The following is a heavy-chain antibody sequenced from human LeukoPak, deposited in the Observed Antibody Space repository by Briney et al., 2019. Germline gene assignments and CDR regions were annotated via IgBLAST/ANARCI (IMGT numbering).Heavy chain of an antibody. J-gene: IGHJ5*02. V-gene: IGHV3-74*01. CDR2: INGDGSST. CDR3: ARDQGYLVVDP. CDR1: GFAFSTYW. Sequence: GGSLRLSCAASGFAFSTYWMHWVRQASGKGLVLVSRINGDGSSTSYAASVKGRFTISRDNAKNTLYLQMNSLRAEDTAVYYCARDQGYLVVDPWGQGTLVTVSS. D-gene: IGHD2-8*02.